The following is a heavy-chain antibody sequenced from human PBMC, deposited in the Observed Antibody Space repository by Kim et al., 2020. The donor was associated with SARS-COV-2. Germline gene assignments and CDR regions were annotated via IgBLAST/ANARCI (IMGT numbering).Heavy chain of an antibody. Sequence: SETLSLTCAVYGGSFSGYYWSWIRQPPGKGLEWIGEINHSGSTNYNPSLKSRVTISVDTSKNQFSLKLSSVTAADTAVYYCARGPPQWLLLLRWFDPWGQGTLVTVS. CDR1: GGSFSGYY. CDR3: ARGPPQWLLLLRWFDP. V-gene: IGHV4-34*01. D-gene: IGHD3-22*01. CDR2: INHSGST. J-gene: IGHJ5*02.